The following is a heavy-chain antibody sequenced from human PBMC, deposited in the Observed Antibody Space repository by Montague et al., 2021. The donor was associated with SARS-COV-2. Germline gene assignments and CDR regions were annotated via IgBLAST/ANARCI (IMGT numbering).Heavy chain of an antibody. V-gene: IGHV4-39*01. CDR2: IYYSGST. Sequence: SETLSLTCTVSGGSISSSSYYWGWIRQPPGKGLEWIGSIYYSGSTYYTPSLKSRGTISVDTSKNQFSLKLSSVTAADTAVYYCARRESMVRGVIITFSSPFDYWGQGTLVTVSS. J-gene: IGHJ4*02. CDR1: GGSISSSSYY. D-gene: IGHD3-10*01. CDR3: ARRESMVRGVIITFSSPFDY.